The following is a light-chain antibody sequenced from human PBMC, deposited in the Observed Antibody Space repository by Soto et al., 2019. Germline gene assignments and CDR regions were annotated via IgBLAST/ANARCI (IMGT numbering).Light chain of an antibody. J-gene: IGKJ2*01. CDR3: QQYDNLPPIMYT. Sequence: DIRMTQSPSSLSASVGDRVTITCQASQDISNYLNWYQQKPGKAPKLLIYDASNLETGVPSRFSGSGSGTDFTFTISSLQPEDIATYYCQQYDNLPPIMYTFGQGTKLEIK. CDR1: QDISNY. V-gene: IGKV1-33*01. CDR2: DAS.